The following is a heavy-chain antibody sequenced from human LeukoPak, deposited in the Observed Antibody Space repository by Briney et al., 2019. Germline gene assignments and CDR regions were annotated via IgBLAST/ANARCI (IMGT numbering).Heavy chain of an antibody. Sequence: GGSLRLSCAASGFTFSSYAMHWVRQAPGKGLEWVAVISYDGSNKYYADSVKGRFTISRDNSKNTLYLQMNSLRAEDTAVYYCARHIPVSYDAFDLWGRGTTVTVSS. D-gene: IGHD6-19*01. CDR1: GFTFSSYA. V-gene: IGHV3-30-3*01. CDR3: ARHIPVSYDAFDL. J-gene: IGHJ3*01. CDR2: ISYDGSNK.